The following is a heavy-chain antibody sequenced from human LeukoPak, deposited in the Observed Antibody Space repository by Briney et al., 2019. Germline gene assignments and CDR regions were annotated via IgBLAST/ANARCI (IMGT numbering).Heavy chain of an antibody. CDR3: ATDNPTGDLALDI. D-gene: IGHD7-27*01. CDR1: GFTFSNTW. CDR2: IKRIIDGGTT. Sequence: PGGSLRLSCAASGFTFSNTWMNWVRQAPGKGLEWVGRIKRIIDGGTTDYAAPVKGRFTVSRDNAKNTLSLQMNSLRAEDTAVYYCATDNPTGDLALDIWGQGAMVTVSS. J-gene: IGHJ3*02. V-gene: IGHV3-15*05.